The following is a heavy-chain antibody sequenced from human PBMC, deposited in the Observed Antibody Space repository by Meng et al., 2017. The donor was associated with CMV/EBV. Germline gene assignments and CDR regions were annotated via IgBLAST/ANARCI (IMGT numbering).Heavy chain of an antibody. V-gene: IGHV3-23*01. CDR1: GFTFSSYW. CDR3: AKGKGGCSSTSCYTACDY. D-gene: IGHD2-2*02. CDR2: ISGSGGST. J-gene: IGHJ4*02. Sequence: GESLKISCAASGFTFSSYWMSWVRQAPGKGLEWVSAISGSGGSTYYADSVKGRFTISRDNSKNTLYLQMNSLRAEDTAVYYCAKGKGGCSSTSCYTACDYWGQGTLVTVSS.